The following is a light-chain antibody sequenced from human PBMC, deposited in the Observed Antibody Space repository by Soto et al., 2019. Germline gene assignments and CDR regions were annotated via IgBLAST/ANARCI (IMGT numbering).Light chain of an antibody. J-gene: IGLJ2*01. Sequence: QSVLTQPPSVSAAPGQKVTISCSGSSSNIGTKYVSWYQQLPGTVPTPLIYDNNKRPSGIPDRFSASKSGTSATLDITGLQIGDEADYDCETWDDSLPGAVFGGGTKLTVL. CDR1: SSNIGTKY. V-gene: IGLV1-51*01. CDR2: DNN. CDR3: ETWDDSLPGAV.